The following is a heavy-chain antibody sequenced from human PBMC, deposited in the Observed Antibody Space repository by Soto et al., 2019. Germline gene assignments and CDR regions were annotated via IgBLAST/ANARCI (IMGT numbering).Heavy chain of an antibody. CDR2: ISSSSSYI. J-gene: IGHJ4*02. CDR3: ARGTYYDILTGQRPKAYTHSNFAY. V-gene: IGHV3-21*01. Sequence: VVSLRLSCAAAGCTFSSYSRNWVRQAPGKGLEWVSSISSSSSYIYYADSVKGRFTISRDNAKNSLYLQMNSLRAEDTAVYYCARGTYYDILTGQRPKAYTHSNFAYWGQGTLVTVSS. CDR1: GCTFSSYS. D-gene: IGHD3-9*01.